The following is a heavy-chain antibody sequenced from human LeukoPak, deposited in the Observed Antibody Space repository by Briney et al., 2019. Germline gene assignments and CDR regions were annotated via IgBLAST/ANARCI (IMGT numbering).Heavy chain of an antibody. Sequence: ASVKVSCKASGYTFTDYNIHWVRQAPGQGLEWMGGIIPIFGTANYAQKFQGRVTIAADESTSTAYMELSSLRSEDTAVYYCAGGRGYSYGPKEPWGQGTLVTVSS. V-gene: IGHV1-69*13. CDR1: GYTFTDYN. CDR3: AGGRGYSYGPKEP. J-gene: IGHJ5*02. D-gene: IGHD5-18*01. CDR2: IIPIFGTA.